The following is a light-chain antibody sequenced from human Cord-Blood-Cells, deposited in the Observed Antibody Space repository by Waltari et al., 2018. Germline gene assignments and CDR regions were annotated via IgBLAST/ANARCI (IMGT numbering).Light chain of an antibody. V-gene: IGKV1-9*01. J-gene: IGKJ2*01. CDR2: AAS. CDR3: QQLNSYPYT. Sequence: DIQLTQSPSFLSASVGDRFTITCRASQAISSYLAGYQQKPGKAPKLLIYAASTLQSRVPSRFSGSGSGTEFTLTISSLQPEDFATYYCQQLNSYPYTFGQGTKLEIK. CDR1: QAISSY.